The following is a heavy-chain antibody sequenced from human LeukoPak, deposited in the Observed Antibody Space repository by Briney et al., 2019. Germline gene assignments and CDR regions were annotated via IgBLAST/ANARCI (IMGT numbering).Heavy chain of an antibody. J-gene: IGHJ4*02. Sequence: ASVKVSCTASGYTFTGYYMHWVRQAPGQGLEWMGWINPNSGGTNYAQKFQGRVTMTRDTSISTAYMELSRLRSDDTAVYYCARAFLEWTSFDYWGQETLVTVSS. D-gene: IGHD3-3*01. CDR2: INPNSGGT. V-gene: IGHV1-2*02. CDR1: GYTFTGYY. CDR3: ARAFLEWTSFDY.